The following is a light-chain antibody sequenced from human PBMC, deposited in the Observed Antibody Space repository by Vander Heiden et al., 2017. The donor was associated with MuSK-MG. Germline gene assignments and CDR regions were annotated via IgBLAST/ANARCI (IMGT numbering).Light chain of an antibody. CDR3: LHYSNYSTWT. J-gene: IGKJ1*01. CDR1: QNINNW. V-gene: IGKV1-5*03. Sequence: DVSTSQSPFTLSASVGDTVTISCRVSQNINNWLAWYQQKQGEVPQLLIYKASNLESGVPSRCGGSGSGTDFTLPISSLQPADFATYYCLHYSNYSTWTFGQGTKVEIQ. CDR2: KAS.